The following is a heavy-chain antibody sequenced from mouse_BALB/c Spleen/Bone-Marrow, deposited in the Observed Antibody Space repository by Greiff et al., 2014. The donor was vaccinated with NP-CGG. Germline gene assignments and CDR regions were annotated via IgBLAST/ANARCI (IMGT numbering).Heavy chain of an antibody. V-gene: IGHV2-9*02. D-gene: IGHD2-3*01. CDR2: IWAAGRT. CDR3: GREREFDGYYDFDY. CDR1: GFSLTSYG. Sequence: VQLVESGPGLVAPSQSLSITCTVSGFSLTSYGVHWVRQPLGKGLEWLGVIWAAGRTNYNSAIMSRLSISKDNSKSQLFLKLNSLQTDDTAVYYCGREREFDGYYDFDYWGRGTTLTASS. J-gene: IGHJ2*01.